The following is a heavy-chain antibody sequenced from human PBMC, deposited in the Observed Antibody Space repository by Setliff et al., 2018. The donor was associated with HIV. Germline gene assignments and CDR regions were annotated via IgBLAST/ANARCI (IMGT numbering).Heavy chain of an antibody. D-gene: IGHD3-10*01. Sequence: GGSLRLSCTASGFTFGDYAMSWVRQAPGKGLEWVGFIRSKAYGGTTEYAASVKGRFSISRDDSKNTLYLQMNSLKTEDTAVYYCTTEAGLLWFGDPPGAFDIWGQGTMVTVSS. J-gene: IGHJ3*02. CDR3: TTEAGLLWFGDPPGAFDI. CDR2: IRSKAYGGTT. CDR1: GFTFGDYA. V-gene: IGHV3-49*04.